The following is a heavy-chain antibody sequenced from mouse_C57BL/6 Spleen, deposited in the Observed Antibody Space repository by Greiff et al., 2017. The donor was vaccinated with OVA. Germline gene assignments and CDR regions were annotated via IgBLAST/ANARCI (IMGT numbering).Heavy chain of an antibody. V-gene: IGHV2-9*01. CDR2: IWGGGST. CDR3: AKHGGNAMDY. J-gene: IGHJ4*01. CDR1: GFSLTSYG. Sequence: VQLVESGPGLVAPSQSLSITCTVSGFSLTSYGVDWVRQTPGKGLEWLGVIWGGGSTNYNSALMFRLSIRKNNSKSQGFIKMNSLQTDDTAMYYYAKHGGNAMDYWGQGTSVTVSS.